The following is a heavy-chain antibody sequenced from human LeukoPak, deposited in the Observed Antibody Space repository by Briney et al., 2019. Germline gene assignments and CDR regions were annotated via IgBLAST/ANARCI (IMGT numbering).Heavy chain of an antibody. D-gene: IGHD2-15*01. CDR2: IVVGSGNI. CDR3: AREGYCSGGSCYLWDY. CDR1: GFTFTSSA. V-gene: IGHV1-58*01. J-gene: IGHJ4*02. Sequence: SVKVSCKASGFTFTSSAVQWVRQARGQRLEWIGWIVVGSGNINYAQKFQGRVTMTRDTSTSTVYMELSSLRSEDTAVYYCAREGYCSGGSCYLWDYWGQGTLVTVSS.